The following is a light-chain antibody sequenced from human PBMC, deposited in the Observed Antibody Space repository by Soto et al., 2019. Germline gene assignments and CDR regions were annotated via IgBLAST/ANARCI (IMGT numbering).Light chain of an antibody. CDR3: QPYGSSHRT. Sequence: PQSAATLSVSPGERATLSCRASQSVSSNLAWYQQNTGQAPRLLIYGAYSRATGIPDRLTGSGSGTDFTLSITTLEPEDCAVDYGQPYGSSHRTFGLGAKVDI. V-gene: IGKV3-20*01. CDR1: QSVSSN. J-gene: IGKJ1*01. CDR2: GAY.